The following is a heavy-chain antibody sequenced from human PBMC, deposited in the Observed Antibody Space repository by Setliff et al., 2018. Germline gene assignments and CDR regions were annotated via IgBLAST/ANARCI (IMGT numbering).Heavy chain of an antibody. V-gene: IGHV1-46*01. D-gene: IGHD2-15*01. CDR3: IVNMVRPVTGLDS. J-gene: IGHJ4*02. CDR2: INPNDGYT. CDR1: GHSLTSNH. Sequence: GASVKVSCKASGHSLTSNHFHWGRQAPGKGLEWMGTINPNDGYTIYAPAFQGRVAMTTDTSTGTANMELSGLTSADMAIYYCIVNMVRPVTGLDSWGPGTLVTVSS.